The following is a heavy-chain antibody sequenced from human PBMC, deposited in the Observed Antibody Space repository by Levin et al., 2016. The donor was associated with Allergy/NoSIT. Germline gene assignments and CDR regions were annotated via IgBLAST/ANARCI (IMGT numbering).Heavy chain of an antibody. D-gene: IGHD1-1*01. J-gene: IGHJ5*02. CDR3: ARRPLSATTGGDRFDP. CDR2: ITPNSGGT. Sequence: WVRQAPGQGLEWMGWITPNSGGTNYAQNFQGRVTMTGDTSISTAYMELSRLRSDDTAVYYCARRPLSATTGGDRFDPWGQGTLVTVSS. V-gene: IGHV1-2*02.